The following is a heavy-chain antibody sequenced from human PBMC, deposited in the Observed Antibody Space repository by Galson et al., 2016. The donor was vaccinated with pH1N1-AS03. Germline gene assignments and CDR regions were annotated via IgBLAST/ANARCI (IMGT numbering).Heavy chain of an antibody. Sequence: SLRLSCAASGLTINNNYMSWVRQAPGKGLEWVSVIYGGGDTFYADSVKGRFTISRDNAKNSLYLQMNSLRDEDRAVYYCARESPLNYYLDLWGRGTLVTVSS. CDR2: IYGGGDT. CDR3: ARESPLNYYLDL. V-gene: IGHV3-53*01. D-gene: IGHD1-7*01. CDR1: GLTINNNY. J-gene: IGHJ2*01.